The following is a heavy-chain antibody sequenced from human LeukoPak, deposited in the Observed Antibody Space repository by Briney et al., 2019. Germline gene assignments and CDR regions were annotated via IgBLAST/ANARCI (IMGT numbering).Heavy chain of an antibody. Sequence: PGGSLRLSCTASGFTFSSYSMNWVRQAPGKGLEWVSYISSSGSTIYYADSVKGRFTISRDNSKNTLYLQMNSLRAEDTAVYYCARVTTPEGSGYYYDSSGYYSLGYWGQGTLVTVSS. CDR2: ISSSGSTI. CDR3: ARVTTPEGSGYYYDSSGYYSLGY. J-gene: IGHJ4*02. D-gene: IGHD3-22*01. V-gene: IGHV3-48*01. CDR1: GFTFSSYS.